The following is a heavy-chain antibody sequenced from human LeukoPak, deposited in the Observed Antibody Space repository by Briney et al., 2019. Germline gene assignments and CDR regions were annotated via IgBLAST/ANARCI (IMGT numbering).Heavy chain of an antibody. Sequence: GGSLRLSCAASGFSFSSYGMHWVRQAPGKGLEWVAVISHDGSNKYYADSVKGRFTISRDNSKNTLYLQMNSLRVEDTAVYYCASAWHLGIVVVMLDSCGQGTLVTVSS. CDR3: ASAWHLGIVVVMLDS. CDR2: ISHDGSNK. D-gene: IGHD3-22*01. V-gene: IGHV3-30*03. J-gene: IGHJ4*02. CDR1: GFSFSSYG.